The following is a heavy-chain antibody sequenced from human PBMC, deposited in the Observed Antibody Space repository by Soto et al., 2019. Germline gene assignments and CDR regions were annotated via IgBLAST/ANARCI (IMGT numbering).Heavy chain of an antibody. J-gene: IGHJ4*02. CDR3: VRDSHGDY. CDR2: IDHDGPT. V-gene: IGHV3-74*01. CDR1: GFTFSNYC. Sequence: EVQLVESGGGLVQPGWSLRLSCAGSGFTFSNYCMHWVRQATGKGLEWVSRIDHDGPTDYADSVRGRFTISRDNAENTLYLQMNSLRPEDTAVYYCVRDSHGDYWGQGTLVTVSS.